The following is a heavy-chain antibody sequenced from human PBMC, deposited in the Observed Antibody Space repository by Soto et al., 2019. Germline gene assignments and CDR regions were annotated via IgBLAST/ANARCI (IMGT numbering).Heavy chain of an antibody. Sequence: ASVKISCKASGYTFTSYYMHWVRQAPGQGLEWMGIINPSGGSTSYAQKFQGRVTMTRDTSTSTVYMELSSLRSEDTAVYYCARVACSSTSCYIGGREGQVWFERWGEGTLVTVS. J-gene: IGHJ5*02. CDR1: GYTFTSYY. CDR3: ARVACSSTSCYIGGREGQVWFER. D-gene: IGHD2-2*02. CDR2: INPSGGST. V-gene: IGHV1-46*01.